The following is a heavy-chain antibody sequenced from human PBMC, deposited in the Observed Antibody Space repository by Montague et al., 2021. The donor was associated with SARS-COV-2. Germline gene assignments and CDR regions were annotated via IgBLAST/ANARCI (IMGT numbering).Heavy chain of an antibody. CDR1: GGSISSSSYY. Sequence: SETLSLTCTVSGGSISSSSYYWGWIRQPPGKGLEWIGSIYYSGSTYYNPSLKSRVTISVDTSKNQFSRKLSSVTAADTAVYYCARHKRWRIAAAGRDFDYWGQGTLVTVSS. V-gene: IGHV4-39*01. CDR3: ARHKRWRIAAAGRDFDY. J-gene: IGHJ4*02. CDR2: IYYSGST. D-gene: IGHD6-13*01.